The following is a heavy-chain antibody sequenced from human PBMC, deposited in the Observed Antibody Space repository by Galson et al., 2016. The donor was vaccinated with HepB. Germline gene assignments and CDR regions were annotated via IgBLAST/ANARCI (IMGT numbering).Heavy chain of an antibody. J-gene: IGHJ6*02. Sequence: SLRLSCAASGFSFSAYGFGWVRQAPGKGLEWVSSLSTGSTYTYYAHSVKGRFTVSRDNAQKSLLLEMHSLRAEDTAVYYCERERDYSKSFYHYGMDLWGQGTTVTVSS. CDR1: GFSFSAYG. CDR3: ERERDYSKSFYHYGMDL. V-gene: IGHV3-21*01. D-gene: IGHD4-11*01. CDR2: LSTGSTYT.